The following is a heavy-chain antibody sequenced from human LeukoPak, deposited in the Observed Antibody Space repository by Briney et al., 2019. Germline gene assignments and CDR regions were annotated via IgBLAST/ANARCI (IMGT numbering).Heavy chain of an antibody. J-gene: IGHJ4*02. V-gene: IGHV3-48*01. Sequence: GGSLRLSCAASGFTFSSYSMNWVRQAPGKGLEWVSYISSSSSTIYYADSVKGRFTISRDNAKNSLYLQMNSLRAEDTAVYYCAKGRGAQSGYDYLFDNWGQGTLVTVSS. D-gene: IGHD5-12*01. CDR2: ISSSSSTI. CDR1: GFTFSSYS. CDR3: AKGRGAQSGYDYLFDN.